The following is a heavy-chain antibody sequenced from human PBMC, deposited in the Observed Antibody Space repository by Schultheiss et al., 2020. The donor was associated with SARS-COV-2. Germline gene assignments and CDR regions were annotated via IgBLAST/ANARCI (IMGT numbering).Heavy chain of an antibody. D-gene: IGHD4-17*01. Sequence: SETLSLTCAVYGGSFSGYYWSWIRQPPGKGLEWIGEINHSGSTNYNPSLKSRVTISVDTSKNQFSLKLSSVTAADTAVYYCARRTVTTWGFDYWGQGTLVTVSS. CDR1: GGSFSGYY. J-gene: IGHJ4*02. V-gene: IGHV4-34*01. CDR3: ARRTVTTWGFDY. CDR2: INHSGST.